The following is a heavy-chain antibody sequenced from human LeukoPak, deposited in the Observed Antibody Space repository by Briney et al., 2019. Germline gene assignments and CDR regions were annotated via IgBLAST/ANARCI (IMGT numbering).Heavy chain of an antibody. D-gene: IGHD3-10*01. J-gene: IGHJ6*03. V-gene: IGHV4-59*11. CDR1: DDSFSSHY. Sequence: SETLSLTCAVSDDSFSSHYWTWIRQPPGKGLEWIGYISYIGSTNYNPSLKSRVTISVDTSKNQFSLKLSSVTAADTAVYYCARGHGSGIYYYMDVWGKGTTVTVSS. CDR2: ISYIGST. CDR3: ARGHGSGIYYYMDV.